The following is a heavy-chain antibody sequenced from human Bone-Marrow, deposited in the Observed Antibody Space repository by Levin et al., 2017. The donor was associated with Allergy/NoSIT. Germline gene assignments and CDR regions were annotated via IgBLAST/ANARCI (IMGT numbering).Heavy chain of an antibody. D-gene: IGHD2-2*01. Sequence: SETLSLTCTVSGGSVSGYFWSWIRQPPGKGLEWIGYIFSSGNTNYNPSLRGRLTMSVETSKNQFSLRLSSVTAADTAVYYCARYCSISDCRSAFEYWGQGTLVTVSS. CDR2: IFSSGNT. J-gene: IGHJ4*02. CDR3: ARYCSISDCRSAFEY. V-gene: IGHV4-59*02. CDR1: GGSVSGYF.